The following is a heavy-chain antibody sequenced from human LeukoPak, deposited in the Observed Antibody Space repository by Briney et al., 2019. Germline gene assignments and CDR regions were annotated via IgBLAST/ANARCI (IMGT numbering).Heavy chain of an antibody. CDR3: ARVPSGYTLGYGYYYYYMDV. Sequence: WGSLRLSCAVSGFTFSDYTMTWVRQAPGKGLEWVSYISTSSTTIYYADSVKGRFTISRDNTKNALYLQMNSLRAEDTAVYYCARVPSGYTLGYGYYYYYMDVWGKGTTVTVSS. CDR1: GFTFSDYT. D-gene: IGHD5-18*01. CDR2: ISTSSTTI. V-gene: IGHV3-48*04. J-gene: IGHJ6*03.